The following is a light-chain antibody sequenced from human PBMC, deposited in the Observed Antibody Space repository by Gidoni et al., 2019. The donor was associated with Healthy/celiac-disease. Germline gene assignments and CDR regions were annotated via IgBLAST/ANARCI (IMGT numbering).Light chain of an antibody. J-gene: IGKJ2*04. CDR1: QSIRSW. CDR3: QQYNSYSSS. CDR2: KAS. V-gene: IGKV1-5*03. Sequence: DIQMTQCPSTLSASVGDRVTITCRASQSIRSWLAWYQQKPGKAPKLLIYKASSLETGGPSRFSGSGSGTEFTLTISSLQPDDFATYYCQQYNSYSSSFGQGTKLEIK.